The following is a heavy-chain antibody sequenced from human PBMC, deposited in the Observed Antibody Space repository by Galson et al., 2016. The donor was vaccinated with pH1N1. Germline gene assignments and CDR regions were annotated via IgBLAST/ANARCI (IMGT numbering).Heavy chain of an antibody. V-gene: IGHV4-34*01. J-gene: IGHJ5*02. CDR2: IHHSGRT. CDR3: ARVEVFSNRRRVWFDP. Sequence: ETLSLTCGVVGGSLSGNSWIWIRQSTGKGLEWIGEIHHSGRTIYNPSLKSRVDVSVDTSKNQVSLDLSSVTGADTAIYYCARVEVFSNRRRVWFDPWGQGTLVTVSS. D-gene: IGHD4-11*01. CDR1: GGSLSGNS.